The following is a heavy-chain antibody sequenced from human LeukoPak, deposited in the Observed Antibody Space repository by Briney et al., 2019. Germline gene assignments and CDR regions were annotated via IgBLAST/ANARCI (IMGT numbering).Heavy chain of an antibody. CDR3: ARWEGYCSSTSCYTSYYGMDV. CDR1: GYTFTGYY. Sequence: ASVKVPCKASGYTFTGYYMHWVRQAPGQGLEWMGWINPNSGGTNYAQKFQGRVTMTRDTSISTAYMELSRLRSDDTAVYYCARWEGYCSSTSCYTSYYGMDVWGQGTTVTVSS. V-gene: IGHV1-2*02. J-gene: IGHJ6*02. D-gene: IGHD2-2*02. CDR2: INPNSGGT.